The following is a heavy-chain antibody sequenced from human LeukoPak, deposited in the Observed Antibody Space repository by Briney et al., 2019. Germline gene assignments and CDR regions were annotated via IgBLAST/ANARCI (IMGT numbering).Heavy chain of an antibody. CDR3: ASLYAAVHLGAFDL. CDR2: IHTSGSN. CDR1: GGSISPYY. V-gene: IGHV4-4*09. D-gene: IGHD5/OR15-5a*01. Sequence: PSETLSLTCAVSGGSISPYYWAWIRQPPGKGLEWIGYIHTSGSNNQYPSLKSRVTISVDKSKNHFSLRLTSVTAADTAVYYCASLYAAVHLGAFDLWGQGTMVSVSS. J-gene: IGHJ3*01.